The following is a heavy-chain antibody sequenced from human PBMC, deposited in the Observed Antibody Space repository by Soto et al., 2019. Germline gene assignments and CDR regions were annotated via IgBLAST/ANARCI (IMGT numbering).Heavy chain of an antibody. D-gene: IGHD3-3*01. CDR1: GFTFSSYA. V-gene: IGHV3-23*01. CDR2: ISGSGGST. Sequence: EVQLLESGGGLVQPGGSLRLSCAASGFTFSSYAMSWVRQAPGKGLEWVSAISGSGGSTYYADSVKGRFTISRDNSKNTLYLQMNSLRAEDTAVYYCAKDSGGYDFWSGYYWNYYYYMDVWGKGTTVTVSS. CDR3: AKDSGGYDFWSGYYWNYYYYMDV. J-gene: IGHJ6*03.